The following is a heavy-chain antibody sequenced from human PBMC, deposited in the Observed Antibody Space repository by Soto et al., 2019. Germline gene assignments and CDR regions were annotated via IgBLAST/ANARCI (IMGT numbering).Heavy chain of an antibody. CDR3: AKDTAPGFYDANGHLDY. Sequence: VQLVESGGGLVQPGGSRRLSCVVSGISFDDYAMHWVRQVPGKGLEGVSGINWDSGDIGYADSVKGRFTISRDNAKNSLYLQMNSLKTEDTALYYCAKDTAPGFYDANGHLDYRGQGTPVTVSS. CDR2: INWDSGDI. CDR1: GISFDDYA. J-gene: IGHJ4*02. V-gene: IGHV3-9*01. D-gene: IGHD2-8*01.